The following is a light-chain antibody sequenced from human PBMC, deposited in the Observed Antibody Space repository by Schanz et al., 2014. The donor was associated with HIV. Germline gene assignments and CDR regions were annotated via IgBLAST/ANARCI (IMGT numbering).Light chain of an antibody. Sequence: QSALTQPASVSGSPGQSITISCTGVRGDVGDHNYVSWYKQQPGKAPKLLLYDVTSRPSGISPRFSGSKSGNTASLTISGLQDDDEADYFCSSYAGGNKLIFGGGTKLTVL. CDR2: DVT. CDR1: RGDVGDHNY. J-gene: IGLJ2*01. V-gene: IGLV2-14*03. CDR3: SSYAGGNKLI.